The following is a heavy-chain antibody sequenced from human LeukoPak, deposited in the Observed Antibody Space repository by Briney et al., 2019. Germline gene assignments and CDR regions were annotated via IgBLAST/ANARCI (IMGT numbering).Heavy chain of an antibody. Sequence: PGGSLRLSCAASGFSISSSAMSWVRQAPGKGREWGSAISGSGGNTFYADSVKGRFTISRDNSKNTLYLQMNSLRAEDTAVYYCVASQGVTRAKTEYWGQGTLVTVSS. J-gene: IGHJ4*02. D-gene: IGHD3-10*01. CDR1: GFSISSSA. CDR2: ISGSGGNT. CDR3: VASQGVTRAKTEY. V-gene: IGHV3-23*01.